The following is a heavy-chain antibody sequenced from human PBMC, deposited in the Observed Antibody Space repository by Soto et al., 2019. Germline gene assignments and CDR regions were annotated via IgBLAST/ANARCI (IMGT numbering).Heavy chain of an antibody. CDR3: TRETVAGITGLAY. Sequence: PGGSLRLSCAASGFNVGAFAVNWVRQAPGKGLEWVSGISVSDAFIYYADSVRGRFSISRDASENILYLQMNSLRVDDTALYYCTRETVAGITGLAYWGTGTLVTVSS. CDR1: GFNVGAFA. CDR2: ISVSDAFI. V-gene: IGHV3-23*01. J-gene: IGHJ4*02. D-gene: IGHD1-20*01.